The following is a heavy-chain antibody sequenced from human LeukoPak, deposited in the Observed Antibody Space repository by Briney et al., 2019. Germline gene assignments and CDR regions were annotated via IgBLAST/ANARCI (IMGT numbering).Heavy chain of an antibody. Sequence: PGGSLRLSCVASGFTFSGYALSWVRQAPGKGLEWVSAISGSGENTYYADSVKGRFTISRDNSKNTLYVQVNSLGTEDTAAYYCAKGSYYDSSGSFYFDYWGQGTLVTVSS. CDR2: ISGSGENT. D-gene: IGHD3-22*01. J-gene: IGHJ4*02. CDR1: GFTFSGYA. CDR3: AKGSYYDSSGSFYFDY. V-gene: IGHV3-23*01.